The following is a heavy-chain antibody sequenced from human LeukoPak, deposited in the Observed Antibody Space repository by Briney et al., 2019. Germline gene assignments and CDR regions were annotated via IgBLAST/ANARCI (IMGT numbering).Heavy chain of an antibody. J-gene: IGHJ4*02. Sequence: SETLSLTCTVSGGSISICNYYWGWIRQPPGRGLEWIGSISYSGTYYNPSLKSRLTISVDTSKNHFSLNLRSVTAADTAVYYCARRTSNPVGAIDYWGQGTLVTVSS. D-gene: IGHD1-26*01. CDR3: ARRTSNPVGAIDY. CDR2: ISYSGT. CDR1: GGSISICNYY. V-gene: IGHV4-39*01.